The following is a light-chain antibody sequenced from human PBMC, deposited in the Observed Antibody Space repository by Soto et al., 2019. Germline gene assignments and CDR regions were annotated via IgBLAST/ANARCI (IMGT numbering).Light chain of an antibody. V-gene: IGKV1-5*03. CDR1: QSISSR. Sequence: DIQMTQSPSSLSASVGDRVTITCRASQSISSRLAWYQQKPGQAPKLLIYKATNLQTGVASRSSGSGSGTEFSLTISGLQPDDFAVYFCQQYNEFQYTFGQGTRLDI. CDR3: QQYNEFQYT. CDR2: KAT. J-gene: IGKJ2*01.